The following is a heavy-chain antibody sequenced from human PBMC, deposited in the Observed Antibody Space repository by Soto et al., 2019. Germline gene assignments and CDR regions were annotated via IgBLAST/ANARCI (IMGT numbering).Heavy chain of an antibody. J-gene: IGHJ4*02. V-gene: IGHV1-69*06. CDR2: IIPIFGTA. CDR3: ARDSTGGWLPVNY. D-gene: IGHD3-16*01. CDR1: GGTFSSYA. Sequence: QVQLVQSGAEVKKPGSSVKVSCKASGGTFSSYAISWVRQAPGQGLEWMGGIIPIFGTANYAQEFQGRVTITADKSRSRAYMELSSLRSDDPAVDDCARDSTGGWLPVNYWCQGSLVTVS.